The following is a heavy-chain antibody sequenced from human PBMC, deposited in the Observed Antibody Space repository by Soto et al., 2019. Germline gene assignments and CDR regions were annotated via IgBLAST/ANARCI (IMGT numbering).Heavy chain of an antibody. Sequence: QVQLQESGPGLVRPSQTLSLSCTVSGGSISHSANHWSWIRQHPGEGLEWIGYIYYSGGTYYSPSLMGRVTMSIDASKNQFSRKLSSGTAADTAVYYCAKGFRGVPTWFDPWGQGTLVTVSS. D-gene: IGHD3-10*01. V-gene: IGHV4-31*03. CDR1: GGSISHSANH. CDR2: IYYSGGT. CDR3: AKGFRGVPTWFDP. J-gene: IGHJ5*02.